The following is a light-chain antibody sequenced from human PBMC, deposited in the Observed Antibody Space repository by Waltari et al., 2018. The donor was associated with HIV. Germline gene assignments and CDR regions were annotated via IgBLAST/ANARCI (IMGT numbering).Light chain of an antibody. CDR3: QQYYSTPLT. CDR2: WAS. Sequence: DIVMTQSPDSLAVSLGERATINCKSGQSVLSNSNNKNYLAWYQQKSGQSPKLLIYWASTRESGVPDRFSGSGSGTDFSLSISSLQAEDVAVYYCQQYYSTPLTFGGGTKVEIK. CDR1: QSVLSNSNNKNY. J-gene: IGKJ4*01. V-gene: IGKV4-1*01.